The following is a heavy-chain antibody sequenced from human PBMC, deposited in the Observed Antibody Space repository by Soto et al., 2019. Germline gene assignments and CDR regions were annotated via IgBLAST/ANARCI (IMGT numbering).Heavy chain of an antibody. CDR3: ARDAGLYCSGGSCYSWFDX. Sequence: SETLSLTCTVSGGSISSYYWSWIRQPPGKGLEWIGYIYYSGSTNYNPSLKSRVTISVDTSKNQFSLKLSSVTAADTAVYYCARDAGLYCSGGSCYSWFDXWGQRTLVTVSS. D-gene: IGHD2-15*01. CDR1: GGSISSYY. V-gene: IGHV4-59*01. J-gene: IGHJ4*02. CDR2: IYYSGST.